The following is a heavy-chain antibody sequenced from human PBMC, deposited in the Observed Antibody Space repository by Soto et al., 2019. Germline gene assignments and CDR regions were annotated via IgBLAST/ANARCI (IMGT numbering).Heavy chain of an antibody. Sequence: GSLRLSCAASGFTFTSYAISCVRHAQFKWREWVSGVNTPGGNTYYADSVKGRFTISRDNSKNIVYLQMNSLRAEDTAVYYCARGAAAAGTDWFDAWGQGTPVTVSS. D-gene: IGHD6-13*01. J-gene: IGHJ5*02. CDR3: ARGAAAAGTDWFDA. CDR1: GFTFTSYA. V-gene: IGHV3-23*01. CDR2: VNTPGGNT.